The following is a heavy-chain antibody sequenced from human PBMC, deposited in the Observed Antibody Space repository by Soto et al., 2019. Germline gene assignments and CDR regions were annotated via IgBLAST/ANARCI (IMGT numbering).Heavy chain of an antibody. CDR2: ISAYNGNT. Sequence: GAPVKVSCKASGYTFTSYGISWVRQAPGQGLEWMGWISAYNGNTNYAQKLQGRVTITTDTSTSTAYMELSSLRSEDTAVYYCAPSSGYYFYAFDIWGQGTMVTVSS. V-gene: IGHV1-18*01. CDR3: APSSGYYFYAFDI. D-gene: IGHD3-22*01. CDR1: GYTFTSYG. J-gene: IGHJ3*02.